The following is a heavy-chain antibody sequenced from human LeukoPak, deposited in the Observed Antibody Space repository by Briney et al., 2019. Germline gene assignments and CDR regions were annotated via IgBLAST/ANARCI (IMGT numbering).Heavy chain of an antibody. Sequence: PGGSLRLSCAASGFTFSSPWMSWVRQAPGKGLESVANIKEDGSEKYYVDSVKGRFTISRDNAKNSLFLQMNSLRAEDTAVYYCARARIGMGYWGQGTLVTVSS. D-gene: IGHD1-26*01. J-gene: IGHJ4*02. CDR2: IKEDGSEK. V-gene: IGHV3-7*03. CDR1: GFTFSSPW. CDR3: ARARIGMGY.